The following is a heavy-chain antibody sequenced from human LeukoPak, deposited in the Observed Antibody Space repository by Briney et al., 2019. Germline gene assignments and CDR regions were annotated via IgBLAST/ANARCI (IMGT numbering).Heavy chain of an antibody. CDR1: GGSFSGYY. J-gene: IGHJ5*02. V-gene: IGHV4-34*01. CDR3: ARGQSGLLNH. D-gene: IGHD3-10*01. CDR2: INHSGSS. Sequence: SETLSLTCAVYGGSFSGYYWSWIRQPPGKGLEWIGEINHSGSSNYNPPLMGRVTIAGDTSKNQFSLKLTSVAAADTAVYYCARGQSGLLNHWGQGTLVTVSS.